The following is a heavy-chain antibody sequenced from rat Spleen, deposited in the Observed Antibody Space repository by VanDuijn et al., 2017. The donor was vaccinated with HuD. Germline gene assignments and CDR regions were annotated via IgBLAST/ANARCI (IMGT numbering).Heavy chain of an antibody. CDR3: ARHGTPYWYFDF. CDR2: IANTGGST. CDR1: GFTFSDYY. D-gene: IGHD5-1*01. J-gene: IGHJ1*01. V-gene: IGHV5-25*01. Sequence: EVQLVESDGGLVQPGRSLKLSCAASGFTFSDYYMAWVRQAPTKGLEWVASIANTGGSTYYPDSVKGRFTISRDNAKSTLYLQMDSLRSEDTATYYCARHGTPYWYFDFWGPGTMVTVSS.